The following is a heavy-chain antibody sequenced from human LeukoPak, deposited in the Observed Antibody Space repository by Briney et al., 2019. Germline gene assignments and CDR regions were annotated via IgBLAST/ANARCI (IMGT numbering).Heavy chain of an antibody. CDR1: GFTFTNAW. V-gene: IGHV3-15*01. CDR3: TTYNKDGHGYPLDY. CDR2: ITSKTDGGTT. J-gene: IGHJ4*02. Sequence: GGSLRLSCAASGFTFTNAWMSWVRQAPGKGLEWVGHITSKTDGGTTDHAAPVKGRFTISRDDSINTMYLQMNSLKTEDTAVYYCTTYNKDGHGYPLDYWGQGTLVTVSS. D-gene: IGHD5-18*01.